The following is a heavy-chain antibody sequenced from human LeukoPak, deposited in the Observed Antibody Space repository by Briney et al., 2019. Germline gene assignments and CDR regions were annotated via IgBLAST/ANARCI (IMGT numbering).Heavy chain of an antibody. CDR3: ANSGSWDSGWYVY. J-gene: IGHJ4*02. Sequence: GGSLRLSCAASGFTFDDYAMHWVRQAPGKGLEWVSGISWNNGSIGYADSVKGRFTISRDNAKNTLYLRMNSLRAEDTALYYCANSGSWDSGWYVYWGQGTLVTVSS. CDR1: GFTFDDYA. V-gene: IGHV3-9*01. D-gene: IGHD6-19*01. CDR2: ISWNNGSI.